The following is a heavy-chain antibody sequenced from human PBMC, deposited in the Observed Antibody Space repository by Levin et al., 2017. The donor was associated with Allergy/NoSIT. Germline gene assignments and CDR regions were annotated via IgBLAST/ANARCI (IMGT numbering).Heavy chain of an antibody. CDR2: ISGSSTFI. J-gene: IGHJ4*02. D-gene: IGHD6-13*01. CDR3: ARDFGSSWYPPFDY. V-gene: IGHV3-48*01. Sequence: ETLSLTCAASGFTFSTYSMNWVRQAPGKGLEWVSHISGSSTFIRYADSVKGRFTISRDNAKNSLYLQMSSLRAEDTALYYCARDFGSSWYPPFDYWGQGTLVTVSS. CDR1: GFTFSTYS.